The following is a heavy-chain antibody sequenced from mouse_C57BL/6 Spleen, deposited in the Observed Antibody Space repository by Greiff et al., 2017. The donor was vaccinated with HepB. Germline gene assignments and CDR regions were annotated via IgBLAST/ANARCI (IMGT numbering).Heavy chain of an antibody. J-gene: IGHJ1*03. CDR2: IDPNSGGT. Sequence: VQLQQPGAELVKPGASVKLSCKASGYTFTSYWMHWVKQRPGRGLEWIGRIDPNSGGTKYNEKFKSKATLTVDKPSSTAYMQLSSLTSEDSAVYYCARDSITTVVATRYFDVWGTGTTVTVSS. D-gene: IGHD1-1*01. CDR3: ARDSITTVVATRYFDV. CDR1: GYTFTSYW. V-gene: IGHV1-72*01.